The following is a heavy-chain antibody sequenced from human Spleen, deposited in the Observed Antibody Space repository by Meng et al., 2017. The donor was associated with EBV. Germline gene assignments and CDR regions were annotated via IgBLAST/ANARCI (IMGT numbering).Heavy chain of an antibody. CDR2: IVPLFGPP. D-gene: IGHD6-19*01. CDR1: CGSVIGYA. J-gene: IGHJ4*02. Sequence: PELQTPGASVMVPLSSACGSVIGYAIKWLRQAPGQWLEWMGGIVPLFGPPNYAQKFQGRVTITADESTTTAYLELSGLRFDDTALYYCASDPPQFGYRSFDFWGQGILVTVSS. CDR3: ASDPPQFGYRSFDF. V-gene: IGHV1-69*01.